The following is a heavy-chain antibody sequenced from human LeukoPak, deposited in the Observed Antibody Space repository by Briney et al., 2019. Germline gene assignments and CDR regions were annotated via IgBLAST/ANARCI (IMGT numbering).Heavy chain of an antibody. CDR3: ARVGDWNDLVY. CDR2: ISYTVTS. D-gene: IGHD1-1*01. CDR1: VGSISPYY. J-gene: IGHJ4*02. V-gene: IGHV4-59*01. Sequence: PSETLSLTRIVSVGSISPYYWSWSRQPPGRGREWIGYISYTVTSNYNPSLKSRVTISVDTSKNQFSLKLSSVTAADTAVYYCARVGDWNDLVYWGQGTLVTVSS.